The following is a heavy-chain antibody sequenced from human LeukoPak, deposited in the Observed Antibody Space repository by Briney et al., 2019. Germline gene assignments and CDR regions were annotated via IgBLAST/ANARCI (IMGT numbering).Heavy chain of an antibody. CDR1: GFTFSSYA. D-gene: IGHD6-6*01. V-gene: IGHV3-23*01. Sequence: GGSLRLSCAASGFTFSSYAMSWVRQAPGKGLEWVSAISGSGGSTYYADSVKGRFTISRDNSKNTLYLQMNSLRAEDTAVYYCASTVVYSSSPGGDYWGQGTLVTVSS. J-gene: IGHJ4*02. CDR2: ISGSGGST. CDR3: ASTVVYSSSPGGDY.